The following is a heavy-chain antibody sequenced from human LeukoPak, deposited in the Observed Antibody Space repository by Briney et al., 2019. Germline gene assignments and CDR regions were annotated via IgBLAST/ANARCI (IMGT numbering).Heavy chain of an antibody. D-gene: IGHD3-9*01. CDR3: ASGTYYDILTGYYRRAYYFDY. J-gene: IGHJ4*02. CDR2: ISSSSSYI. CDR1: RFTFSSYS. V-gene: IGHV3-21*01. Sequence: PGGSLRLSCAASRFTFSSYSMNWVRQAPGKGLEWVSSISSSSSYIYYADSVKGRFTISRDNAKNSLYLQMNSLRAEDTAVYYCASGTYYDILTGYYRRAYYFDYWGQGTLVTVSS.